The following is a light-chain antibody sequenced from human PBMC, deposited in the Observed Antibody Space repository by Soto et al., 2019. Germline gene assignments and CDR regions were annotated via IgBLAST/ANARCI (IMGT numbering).Light chain of an antibody. CDR3: QQSYSTPPTT. Sequence: DIQLTQSPSSLSASVGDRVTITCRASQSISSYLNWYQQRPGKAPNLLIYATSIWRTGVPSRFRGSTSGADFTLTISNLQPEDFGTYYCQQSYSTPPTTFGQGTRLEIK. CDR2: ATS. V-gene: IGKV1-39*01. CDR1: QSISSY. J-gene: IGKJ5*01.